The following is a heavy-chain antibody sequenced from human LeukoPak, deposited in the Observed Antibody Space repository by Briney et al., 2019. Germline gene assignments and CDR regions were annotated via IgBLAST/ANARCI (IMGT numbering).Heavy chain of an antibody. J-gene: IGHJ1*01. D-gene: IGHD6-13*01. CDR3: ATGVGIAPAGTTIAEYFQH. V-gene: IGHV3-21*01. CDR1: GFTFSSYS. CDR2: ISSSSSYI. Sequence: PGGSLRLSCAASGFTFSSYSMNWVRQAPGKGLEWVSSISSSSSYIYYADSVKGRFTISRDNAKNSLYLQMNSLRAEDTAVYYCATGVGIAPAGTTIAEYFQHWGQGTLVTVSS.